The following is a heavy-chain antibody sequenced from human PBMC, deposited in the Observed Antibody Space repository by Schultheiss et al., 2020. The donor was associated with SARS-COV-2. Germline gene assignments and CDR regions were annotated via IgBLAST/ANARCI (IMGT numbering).Heavy chain of an antibody. V-gene: IGHV3-30*04. J-gene: IGHJ4*02. Sequence: GESLKISCTASGFTFGDYAMSWVRQAPGKGLEWVAVISYDGSNKYYADSVKGRFTISRENAKNSLYLQMNSLRAEDTAVYYCARGRNRRFDYWGQGTLVTVSS. CDR3: ARGRNRRFDY. CDR2: ISYDGSNK. CDR1: GFTFGDYA.